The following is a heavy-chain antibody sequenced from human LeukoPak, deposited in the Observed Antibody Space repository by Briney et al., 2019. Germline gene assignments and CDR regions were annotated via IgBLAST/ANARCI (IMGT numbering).Heavy chain of an antibody. D-gene: IGHD3-10*01. V-gene: IGHV4-61*02. Sequence: PSETLSLTCTVSGGSISSGHYHWSWIRQPAGKGLEWIGRIYSTGSTNYNPSLKSRVTISIDRTKNQISLKVRSVTGADTAVYYCARHSRAPRRSTLRGVPAAFDLWGQGTMVTVSS. CDR1: GGSISSGHYH. CDR2: IYSTGST. CDR3: ARHSRAPRRSTLRGVPAAFDL. J-gene: IGHJ3*01.